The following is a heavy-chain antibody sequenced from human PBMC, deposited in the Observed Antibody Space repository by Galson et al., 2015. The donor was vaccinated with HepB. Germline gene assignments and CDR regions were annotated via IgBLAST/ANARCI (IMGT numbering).Heavy chain of an antibody. V-gene: IGHV1-24*01. J-gene: IGHJ6*02. Sequence: SVKVSCKVSGYTLTELSMHWVRQAPGKGLEWMGGFDPEDGETIYAQKFQGRVTMTEDTSTDTAYMELSSLRSEDTAVYYCATSSSRLWFGELLRDAAPTSYYYGMDVWVQGTTVTVSS. CDR2: FDPEDGET. CDR3: ATSSSRLWFGELLRDAAPTSYYYGMDV. D-gene: IGHD3-10*01. CDR1: GYTLTELS.